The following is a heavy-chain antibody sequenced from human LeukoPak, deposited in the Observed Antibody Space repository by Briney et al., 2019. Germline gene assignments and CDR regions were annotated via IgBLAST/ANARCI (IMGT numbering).Heavy chain of an antibody. CDR3: TRTYGDYASFENV. V-gene: IGHV3-73*01. Sequence: GGSLRLSCAASGFTFSGSAMHWVRQAPGKGLEWVRRIRSKANSYETTYAASVKGRFTISRDDPKNTAYLQMNSLKTEDTAVYYCTRTYGDYASFENVWGQGTTVTVSS. CDR1: GFTFSGSA. CDR2: IRSKANSYET. J-gene: IGHJ6*02. D-gene: IGHD4-17*01.